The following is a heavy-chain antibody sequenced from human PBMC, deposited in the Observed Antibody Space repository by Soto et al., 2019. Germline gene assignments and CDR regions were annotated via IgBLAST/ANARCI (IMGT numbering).Heavy chain of an antibody. CDR1: GYTFTSYA. CDR2: INAGNGNT. D-gene: IGHD3-10*01. J-gene: IGHJ4*02. Sequence: ASVKVSCKASGYTFTSYAMHWVRQAPGQRLEWMGWINAGNGNTKYSQKFQGRVTITRDTSASTAYMELSSLRSEDTAVYYCARGSVLWFPFDYWGQGTLVTVSS. V-gene: IGHV1-3*01. CDR3: ARGSVLWFPFDY.